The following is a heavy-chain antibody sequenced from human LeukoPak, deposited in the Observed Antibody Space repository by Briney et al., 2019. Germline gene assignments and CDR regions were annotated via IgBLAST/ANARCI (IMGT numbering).Heavy chain of an antibody. V-gene: IGHV4-34*01. D-gene: IGHD1-26*01. CDR1: GGSFSGYY. CDR2: INHSGST. J-gene: IGHJ3*02. CDR3: ARAGYSGSYFVGYAFDI. Sequence: KPSETLSLTCAVYGGSFSGYYWSWIRQPPGKGLEWIGEINHSGSTNYNPSLKSRVTISVDTSKNQFSLKLSSVTAADTAVYYCARAGYSGSYFVGYAFDIWGQGTMVTVSS.